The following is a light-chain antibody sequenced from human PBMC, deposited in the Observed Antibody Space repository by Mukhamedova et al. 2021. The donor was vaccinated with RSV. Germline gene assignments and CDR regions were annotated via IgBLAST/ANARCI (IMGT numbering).Light chain of an antibody. J-gene: IGKJ1*01. Sequence: GERATLSCRASQSVSSSYLAWYQQKPGQAPRLLIYGASSRATGIPDRFSGSGSGTDFTLTISRLEPEDFAVYYCQQYGSSPCTFG. V-gene: IGKV3-20*01. CDR2: GAS. CDR1: QSVSSSY. CDR3: QQYGSSPCT.